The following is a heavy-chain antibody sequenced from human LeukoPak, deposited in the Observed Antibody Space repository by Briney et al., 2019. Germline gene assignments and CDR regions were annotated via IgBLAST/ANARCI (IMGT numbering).Heavy chain of an antibody. CDR1: GFTFSSYS. J-gene: IGHJ4*02. CDR2: INWNGGST. CDR3: ARNLGYCSSTSCATFDY. D-gene: IGHD2-2*01. V-gene: IGHV3-20*04. Sequence: GGSLRLSCAASGFTFSSYSMNWVRQAPGKGLEWVSGINWNGGSTGYADSVKGRFTISRDNAKNSLYLQMNSLRAEDTALYYCARNLGYCSSTSCATFDYWGQGTLVTVSS.